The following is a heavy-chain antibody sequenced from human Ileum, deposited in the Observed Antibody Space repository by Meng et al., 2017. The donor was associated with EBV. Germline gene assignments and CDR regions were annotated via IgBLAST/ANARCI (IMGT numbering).Heavy chain of an antibody. V-gene: IGHV4-39*01. D-gene: IGHD1-14*01. CDR3: ARHHHSPTFDY. Sequence: QPQASGPGSVKPSETLSPTSTVSGGSISSSCYYWAWIRQPPGEGLEWIGSVVYSGTTYYTSSLKSRVSISVDTSKNQFSLKLSSVTAADTAVYYCARHHHSPTFDYWGQGTLVTVSS. CDR2: VVYSGTT. CDR1: GGSISSSCYY. J-gene: IGHJ4*02.